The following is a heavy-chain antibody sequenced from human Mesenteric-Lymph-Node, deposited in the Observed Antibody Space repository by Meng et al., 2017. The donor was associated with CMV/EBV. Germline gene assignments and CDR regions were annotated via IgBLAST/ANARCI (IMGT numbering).Heavy chain of an antibody. Sequence: SETLSLTCTVSGGSISSYFWIWIRQPPGKGLEWIGYIYYSGRTKYNPSLEGRVTISLDTSKSQFSLKLSSVTAADTAVYYCARGRYSGYDYYYYGFDVWGQGTTVTVSS. V-gene: IGHV4-59*01. D-gene: IGHD5-12*01. CDR1: GGSISSYF. J-gene: IGHJ6*02. CDR2: IYYSGRT. CDR3: ARGRYSGYDYYYYGFDV.